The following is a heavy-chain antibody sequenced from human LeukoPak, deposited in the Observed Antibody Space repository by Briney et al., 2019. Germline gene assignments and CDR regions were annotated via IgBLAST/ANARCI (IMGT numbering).Heavy chain of an antibody. V-gene: IGHV3-30-3*01. Sequence: PGGSLRLSCAASGFTFSSYAMHWVRQAPGKGLEWVAVISYDGSNKCYADSVKGRFTISRDNSKNTLYLQMNGLRAEDTAVYYCASPPGIAAAGFDYWGQGTLVTVSS. J-gene: IGHJ4*02. CDR1: GFTFSSYA. CDR2: ISYDGSNK. CDR3: ASPPGIAAAGFDY. D-gene: IGHD6-13*01.